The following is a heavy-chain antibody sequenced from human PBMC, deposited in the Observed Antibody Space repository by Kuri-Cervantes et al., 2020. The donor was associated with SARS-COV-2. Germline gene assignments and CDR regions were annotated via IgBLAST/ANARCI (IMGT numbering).Heavy chain of an antibody. D-gene: IGHD6-19*01. CDR3: AAERYEWLAYAYYFDL. V-gene: IGHV3-30*03. J-gene: IGHJ4*02. CDR2: ISYDETYK. Sequence: GESLKISRAASGFIISSYGMHWVRQAPGKGLEWVALISYDETYKYYADSVEGRFTISRDNSENTLYLQMNSTRAEDTAMYYCAAERYEWLAYAYYFDLWGQGTLVTVSS. CDR1: GFIISSYG.